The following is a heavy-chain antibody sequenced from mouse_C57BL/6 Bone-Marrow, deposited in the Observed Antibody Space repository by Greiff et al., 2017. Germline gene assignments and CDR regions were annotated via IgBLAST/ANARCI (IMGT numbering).Heavy chain of an antibody. J-gene: IGHJ3*01. CDR3: AKDSAWFAY. V-gene: IGHV5-17*01. CDR1: GFTFSDYG. CDR2: ISSGSSTS. Sequence: EVQLVESGGGLVKPGGSLKLSCAASGFTFSDYGMHWVRQAPEKGLEWVAYISSGSSTSYYADTVKGRFTISRDNAKNTLFLQMTSLRSEDTPMYYCAKDSAWFAYWGQGTLVTVSA.